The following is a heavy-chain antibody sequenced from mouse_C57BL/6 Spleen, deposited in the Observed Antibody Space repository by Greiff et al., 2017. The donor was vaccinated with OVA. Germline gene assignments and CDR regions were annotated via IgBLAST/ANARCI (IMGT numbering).Heavy chain of an antibody. CDR1: GFNIKDDY. CDR3: TTSRVTPWFAY. CDR2: IDPENGDT. J-gene: IGHJ3*01. Sequence: VQLQQSGAELVRPGASVKLSCTASGFNIKDDYMHWVKQRPEQGLEWIGWIDPENGDTEYASKFQGKATITTDTSSNTAYLQLSSQTSEDTAVYYCTTSRVTPWFAYWGQGTLVTVSA. V-gene: IGHV14-4*01. D-gene: IGHD2-3*01.